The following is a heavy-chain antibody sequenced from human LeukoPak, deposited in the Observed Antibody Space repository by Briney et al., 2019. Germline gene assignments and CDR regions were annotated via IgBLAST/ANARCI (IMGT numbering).Heavy chain of an antibody. Sequence: GGSLRLSCAASGFTFDDYAMHWVRQAPGKGLEWVSGISWNNGSIGYADSVKGRFTISRDNAKNSLYLQMNSLRAEDTAVYYCARFALKTPPTDWGQGTLVTVSS. CDR1: GFTFDDYA. CDR3: ARFALKTPPTD. D-gene: IGHD5-24*01. J-gene: IGHJ4*02. V-gene: IGHV3-9*01. CDR2: ISWNNGSI.